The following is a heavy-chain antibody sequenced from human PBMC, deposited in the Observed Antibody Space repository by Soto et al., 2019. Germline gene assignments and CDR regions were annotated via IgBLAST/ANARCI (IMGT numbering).Heavy chain of an antibody. J-gene: IGHJ1*01. Sequence: EVQLLQSGGGLAQPGTSLRLSCAASGFTFKYYAMTWVRQAPGKGLEWVSTISGSGDKTDYADSVKGRFRVSRDNSKDTLYLQMDSLRADDTDLYYCAREAKLYGGQDFQDWGQDNLVSVSS. D-gene: IGHD2-15*01. V-gene: IGHV3-23*01. CDR2: ISGSGDKT. CDR1: GFTFKYYA. CDR3: AREAKLYGGQDFQD.